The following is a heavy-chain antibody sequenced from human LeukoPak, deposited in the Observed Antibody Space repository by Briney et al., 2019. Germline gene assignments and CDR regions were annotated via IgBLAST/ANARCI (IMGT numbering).Heavy chain of an antibody. V-gene: IGHV3-48*01. Sequence: GGSLRLSCAASGFTFSSYSMNWVRQAPGKGLEWVSYISSSSTTIYYADSVKGRFTISRDNVKNSLYLQMNSLRAEDTAVYYCARGIRIAAANFDYWGQGTLVTVSS. J-gene: IGHJ4*02. CDR2: ISSSSTTI. D-gene: IGHD6-13*01. CDR3: ARGIRIAAANFDY. CDR1: GFTFSSYS.